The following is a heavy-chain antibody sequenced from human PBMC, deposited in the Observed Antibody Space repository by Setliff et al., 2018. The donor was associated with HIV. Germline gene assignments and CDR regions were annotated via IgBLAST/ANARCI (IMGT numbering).Heavy chain of an antibody. CDR1: GGSVNSGGYY. V-gene: IGHV4-61*09. CDR3: ASEARTRSTYYYSKDV. J-gene: IGHJ6*03. Sequence: PSETLSLTCSVSGGSVNSGGYYWSWIRQPAGKELEWIGHIYNDGSTIYNPSLKSRLTISLDTSKNEFSLRLTSVTAADTAVYYCASEARTRSTYYYSKDVWGKGTTVTVSS. CDR2: IYNDGST. D-gene: IGHD2-2*01.